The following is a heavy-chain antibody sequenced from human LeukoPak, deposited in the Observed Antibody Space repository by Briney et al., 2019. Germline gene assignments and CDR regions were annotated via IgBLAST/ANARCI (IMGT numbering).Heavy chain of an antibody. CDR1: GYTFTGYY. V-gene: IGHV1-2*02. CDR3: ARDTKLVGGWYYFDY. J-gene: IGHJ4*02. D-gene: IGHD6-19*01. Sequence: GASVKVSCKASGYTFTGYYMHWVRQAPGQGLKWMGWINPNSGGTNYAQKFQGRVTMTRNTSISTAYMELSRLRSDDTAVYYCARDTKLVGGWYYFDYWGQGTLVTVSS. CDR2: INPNSGGT.